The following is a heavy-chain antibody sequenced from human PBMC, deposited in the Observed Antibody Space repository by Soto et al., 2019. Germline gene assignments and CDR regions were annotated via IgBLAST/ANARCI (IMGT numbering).Heavy chain of an antibody. Sequence: SETLSLTCAVSGGSISSSNWWSWVRQPPGKGLEWIGEIYHSGSTIYSPSLKSRVTISVDKSKNQFSLKLSSVTAADTAVYYCARGATYCSGGSCYSLDWGWGERGDYYGMDVWGQGTTVTVSS. CDR3: ARGATYCSGGSCYSLDWGWGERGDYYGMDV. CDR1: GGSISSSNW. D-gene: IGHD2-15*01. V-gene: IGHV4-4*02. J-gene: IGHJ6*02. CDR2: IYHSGST.